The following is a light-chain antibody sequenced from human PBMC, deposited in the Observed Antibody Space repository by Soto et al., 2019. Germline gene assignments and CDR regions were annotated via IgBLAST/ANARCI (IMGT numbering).Light chain of an antibody. V-gene: IGLV2-8*01. CDR3: SSYAGSNSYV. Sequence: QSALTQPPSASGSPGQSVNISCTGTSSDVGVYNHVSWYQQHPGKAPKLMIFEVTKRPSGVPDRFSGSKSGNTASLTVSGLQAEDEADYYCSSYAGSNSYVFGTGTKVTVL. CDR2: EVT. J-gene: IGLJ1*01. CDR1: SSDVGVYNH.